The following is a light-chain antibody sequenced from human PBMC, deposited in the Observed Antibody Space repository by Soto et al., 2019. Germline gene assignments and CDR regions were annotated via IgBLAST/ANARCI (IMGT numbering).Light chain of an antibody. CDR1: SSNIGAGYA. Sequence: QSVLTQPPSVSGAPGQRVTISCTGSSSNIGAGYAVHWYQQFPGIAPKLLIYDNTNRPSGVPDRFSGSKSGTSASLAITGLQAEDEADYYCQSYDSSLSGSVFGGGTKLTFL. CDR2: DNT. V-gene: IGLV1-40*01. J-gene: IGLJ2*01. CDR3: QSYDSSLSGSV.